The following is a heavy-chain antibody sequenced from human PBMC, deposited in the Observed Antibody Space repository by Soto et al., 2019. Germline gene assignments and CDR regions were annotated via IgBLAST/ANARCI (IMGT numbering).Heavy chain of an antibody. D-gene: IGHD1-7*01. V-gene: IGHV1-18*01. CDR1: GDSFTSYG. CDR2: ISAYNGNT. J-gene: IGHJ6*02. Sequence: ASVKVSCEACGDSFTSYGISWVRQAPGQGLEWMGWISAYNGNTNYAQKLQGRVTMTTDTSTSTAYMELSSLRSEDTAVYYCAREYNWNYGRDYYYGMDVWGQGTTVTVSS. CDR3: AREYNWNYGRDYYYGMDV.